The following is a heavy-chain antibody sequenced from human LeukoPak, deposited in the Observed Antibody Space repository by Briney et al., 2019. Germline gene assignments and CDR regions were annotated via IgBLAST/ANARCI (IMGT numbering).Heavy chain of an antibody. V-gene: IGHV3-53*01. J-gene: IGHJ4*02. CDR1: GLTVRSNY. D-gene: IGHD6-19*01. CDR3: ARCESSRLNGIDY. Sequence: TWGSLRLSCAASGLTVRSNYMGWVRQAPGKGLEWVSVIHSGGNTYYADSVKGRFTISRNNSRNTMDLQMNSLRSEDTAVYYCARCESSRLNGIDYWGQGPLVTVSS. CDR2: IHSGGNT.